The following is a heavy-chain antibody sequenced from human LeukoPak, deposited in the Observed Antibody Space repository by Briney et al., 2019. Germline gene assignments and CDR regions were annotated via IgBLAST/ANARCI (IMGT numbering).Heavy chain of an antibody. CDR2: INNSGSST. D-gene: IGHD3-22*01. CDR3: ARGANFHDSSLPTH. Sequence: GALRLSCAASRFTFSSYSMNWVRQAPGKGLEWVSSINNSGSSTYYADSVKGRFTISRANSKNTLYLQMNSLIAEDTAVYYCARGANFHDSSLPTHWGQGTLVTVSS. CDR1: RFTFSSYS. V-gene: IGHV3-NL1*01. J-gene: IGHJ4*02.